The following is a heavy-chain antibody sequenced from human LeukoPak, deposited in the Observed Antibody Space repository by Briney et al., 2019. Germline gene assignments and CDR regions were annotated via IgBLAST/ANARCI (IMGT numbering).Heavy chain of an antibody. CDR1: GYSLTELS. CDR3: ARGQQWLEAFDY. CDR2: INPNSGVT. Sequence: GASVKVSCKLSGYSLTELSIHWVRQAPGQGLEWMGWINPNSGVTHYPQKSQGRVTMTRDTSIRTAYMEVSSLRSDDTAVYYCARGQQWLEAFDYWGLGTLVTVSS. V-gene: IGHV1-2*02. J-gene: IGHJ4*02. D-gene: IGHD6-19*01.